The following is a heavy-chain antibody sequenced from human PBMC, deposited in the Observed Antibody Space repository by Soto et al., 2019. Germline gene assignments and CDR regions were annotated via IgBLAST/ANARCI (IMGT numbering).Heavy chain of an antibody. Sequence: GGSLRLSCAASGFTFSSYAMSWVRQAPGKGLEWVSAISGSGGSTYYADSVKGRFTISRDNSKNTLYLQMNSLRAEDTAVYYCARDNYDFWSGPQWPWFDPWGQGTLVTVSS. CDR1: GFTFSSYA. CDR2: ISGSGGST. V-gene: IGHV3-23*01. CDR3: ARDNYDFWSGPQWPWFDP. D-gene: IGHD3-3*01. J-gene: IGHJ5*02.